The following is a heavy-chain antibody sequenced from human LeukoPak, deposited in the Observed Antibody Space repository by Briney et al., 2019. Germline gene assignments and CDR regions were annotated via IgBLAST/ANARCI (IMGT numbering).Heavy chain of an antibody. CDR2: ISSSSSTI. Sequence: PGGSLGLSCAASGFTFSSYSMNWVRQAPGKGLEWVSYISSSSSTIYYADSVKGRFTISRDNAKNSLYLQMNSLRAEDTAVYYCARGSVTQGYWGQGTLVTVSS. J-gene: IGHJ4*02. D-gene: IGHD1-14*01. V-gene: IGHV3-48*01. CDR3: ARGSVTQGY. CDR1: GFTFSSYS.